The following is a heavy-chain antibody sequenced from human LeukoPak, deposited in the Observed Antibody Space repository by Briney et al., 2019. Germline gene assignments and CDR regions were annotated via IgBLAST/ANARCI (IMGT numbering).Heavy chain of an antibody. CDR1: AFTFSSYW. J-gene: IGHJ4*02. CDR2: IKQDGSEK. D-gene: IGHD6-13*01. CDR3: AREGDGSSCGDY. V-gene: IGHV3-7*01. Sequence: GGSLRLSCAASAFTFSSYWMSWVRQAPGKGLEWVANIKQDGSEKYYVDSVKGRFTIARDNAKNSLYLQMNSLRAEDTAVYYCAREGDGSSCGDYWGQGTLVTVSS.